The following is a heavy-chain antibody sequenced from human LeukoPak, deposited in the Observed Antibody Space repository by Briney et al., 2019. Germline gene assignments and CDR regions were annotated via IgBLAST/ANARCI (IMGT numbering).Heavy chain of an antibody. CDR2: IYSGGST. J-gene: IGHJ6*03. D-gene: IGHD3-16*02. CDR1: GFTVSSNY. CDR3: ASGYRYYYYMDV. V-gene: IGHV3-53*01. Sequence: PGGSLRLSCAASGFTVSSNYMSWVRQAPGKGLEWVSVIYSGGSTYYADSVKGRFTISRDNAKNSLYLQMNSLRAEDTAVYYCASGYRYYYYMDVWGKGTTVTVSS.